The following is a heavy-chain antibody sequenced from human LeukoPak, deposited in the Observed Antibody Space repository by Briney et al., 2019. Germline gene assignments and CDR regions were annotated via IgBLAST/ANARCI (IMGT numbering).Heavy chain of an antibody. D-gene: IGHD2-15*01. CDR2: IYYSGST. CDR1: GGSISSGNYF. J-gene: IGHJ5*02. V-gene: IGHV4-61*01. CDR3: ARVMPVVVVAATTTNWFDP. Sequence: PSQTLSLTCTVSGGSISSGNYFWSWIRQHPGKGLEWIGYIYYSGSTNYNPSLKSRVTISVDTSKNQFSLKLSSVAAADTAVYYCARVMPVVVVAATTTNWFDPWGQGTLVTVSS.